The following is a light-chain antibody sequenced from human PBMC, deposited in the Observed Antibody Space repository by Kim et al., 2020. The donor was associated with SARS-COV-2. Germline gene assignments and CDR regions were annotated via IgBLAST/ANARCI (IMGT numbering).Light chain of an antibody. V-gene: IGKV1-5*01. Sequence: DIQMTHPPSTLSASVGYRVTITCRASQSISSWLAWYQQKPGKAPKLLIYDASSLESGVPSRFSGSGSGTEFTLTISSLQPDDYATKYCLQYNSDPLPFGGGTRVDIK. CDR2: DAS. CDR1: QSISSW. CDR3: LQYNSDPLP. J-gene: IGKJ4*01.